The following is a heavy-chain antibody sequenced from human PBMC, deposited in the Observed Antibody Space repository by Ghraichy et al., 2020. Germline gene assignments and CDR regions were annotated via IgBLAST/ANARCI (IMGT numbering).Heavy chain of an antibody. CDR3: ARVYGTMANNGLDV. D-gene: IGHD1/OR15-1a*01. Sequence: SETLSLTCNVSGGSISSYSWSWIRQPAGKGLEWIGRISTSGSTNNNPSLKSRVTMSLDTSKNQFSLNLSSVTAADTAVYYCARVYGTMANNGLDVWGQGTTVTVSS. V-gene: IGHV4-4*07. J-gene: IGHJ6*02. CDR2: ISTSGST. CDR1: GGSISSYS.